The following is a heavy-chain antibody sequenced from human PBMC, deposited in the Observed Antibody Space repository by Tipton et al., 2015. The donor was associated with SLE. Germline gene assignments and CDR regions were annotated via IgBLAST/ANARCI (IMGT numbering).Heavy chain of an antibody. D-gene: IGHD7-27*01. V-gene: IGHV3-9*01. CDR3: VRVGTPDYYMDV. J-gene: IGHJ6*03. Sequence: SLRLSCAASGFNFYVYAMHWVRQVPGKGLEWVSGIGWDSAYIAYEDSVEGRFTISRDNAKKSLYLQMDSLRPDDTAFYYCVRVGTPDYYMDVWGKGTRVTVSS. CDR1: GFNFYVYA. CDR2: IGWDSAYI.